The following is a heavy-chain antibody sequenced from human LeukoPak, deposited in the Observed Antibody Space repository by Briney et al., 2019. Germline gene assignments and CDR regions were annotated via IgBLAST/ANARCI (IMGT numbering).Heavy chain of an antibody. CDR3: ARGRWLHLKDYFDY. V-gene: IGHV3-74*01. J-gene: IGHJ4*02. Sequence: PGGSLKLSCAASEFTFSSYWMHWVRQAPGKGLVWVSRINSDGSSTSYADSVKGRFTISRDNAKNTLYLQMNSLRAEDTAVYYCARGRWLHLKDYFDYWGQGTLVTVSS. D-gene: IGHD5-24*01. CDR2: INSDGSST. CDR1: EFTFSSYW.